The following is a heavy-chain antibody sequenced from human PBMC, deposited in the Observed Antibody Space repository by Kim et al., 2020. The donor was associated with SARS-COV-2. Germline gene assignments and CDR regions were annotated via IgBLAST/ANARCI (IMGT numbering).Heavy chain of an antibody. D-gene: IGHD3-10*01. V-gene: IGHV1-8*01. J-gene: IGHJ4*02. CDR1: GYTFTSYD. CDR2: MNPNSGNT. CDR3: ARALRAMVRGVIIPLGY. Sequence: ASVKVSCKASGYTFTSYDINWVRQATGQGLEWMGWMNPNSGNTGYAQKFQGRVTMTRNTSISTAYMELSSLRSEDTSVYYCARALRAMVRGVIIPLGYWGQGTLVTVSS.